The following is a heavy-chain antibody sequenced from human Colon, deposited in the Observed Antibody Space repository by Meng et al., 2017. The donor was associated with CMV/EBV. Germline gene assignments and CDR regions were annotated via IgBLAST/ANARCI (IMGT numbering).Heavy chain of an antibody. CDR3: ARDVVEGIAASGPFDS. V-gene: IGHV1-69*05. CDR1: GPFSSNA. Sequence: GPFSSNAISWVRQAPGQGLEWLGGIIPIFGTANYAQKFQGRVTITTDESTSTAYMELSSLRSEDTAVYFCARDVVEGIAASGPFDSWGQGTLVTVSS. CDR2: IIPIFGTA. J-gene: IGHJ5*01. D-gene: IGHD6-13*01.